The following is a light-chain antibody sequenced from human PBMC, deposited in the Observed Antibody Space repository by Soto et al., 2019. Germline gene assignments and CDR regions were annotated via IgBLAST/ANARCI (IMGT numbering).Light chain of an antibody. CDR1: QYITTN. CDR2: AAS. Sequence: DLQMTQSPSSLSASVGDRVTITCRASQYITTNLAWFQQKPEKAPKTLIYAASTLQGGVSSRFSGNGSGTDFTLTISSLQPEDFATYYCQQYYTYPRTFGRGTKVEIK. V-gene: IGKV1D-16*01. CDR3: QQYYTYPRT. J-gene: IGKJ1*01.